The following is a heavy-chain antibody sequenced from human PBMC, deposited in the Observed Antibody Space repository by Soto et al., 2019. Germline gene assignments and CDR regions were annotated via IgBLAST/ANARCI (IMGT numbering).Heavy chain of an antibody. J-gene: IGHJ4*02. CDR1: GFPFSSYG. CDR2: ISYDGSNK. CDR3: XXXXXYFDY. Sequence: QVQLVESGGGVVQPGRSLRLSCAASGFPFSSYGMHWVREAPGKGLEWVAVISYDGSNKYYADSVKGRFTISRDNSASTLYLQMNSLRXXXXXXXXXXXXXXYFDYRGQGTLVTVSP. V-gene: IGHV3-30*03.